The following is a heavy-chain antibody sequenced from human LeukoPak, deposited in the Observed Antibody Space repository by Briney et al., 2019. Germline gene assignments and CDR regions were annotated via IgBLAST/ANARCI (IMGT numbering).Heavy chain of an antibody. Sequence: GGSLRLSCIVSGFTFSNSWMNWVRQAPGKGLEGVSYISSSGRTIHYADSVKGRFSISRDNAKNSLYLQMNSLRAEDTAVYYCARHTGYDFAFDYWGQGTLVTVSS. D-gene: IGHD5-12*01. CDR3: ARHTGYDFAFDY. J-gene: IGHJ4*02. CDR1: GFTFSNSW. V-gene: IGHV3-48*04. CDR2: ISSSGRTI.